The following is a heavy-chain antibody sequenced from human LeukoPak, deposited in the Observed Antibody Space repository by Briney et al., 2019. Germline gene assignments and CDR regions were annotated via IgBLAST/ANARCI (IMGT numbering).Heavy chain of an antibody. CDR1: GGSISSSSYY. Sequence: SETLSLTCTVSGGSISSSSYYWGWIRQPPGKGLEWIGSIYYSGSTYYNPSLKSRVTISVDTSKNQFSLKLSSVTAADTAVHYCARQGARIVVVPEYYYYYGMDVWGQGTTVTVSS. V-gene: IGHV4-39*01. CDR3: ARQGARIVVVPEYYYYYGMDV. CDR2: IYYSGST. J-gene: IGHJ6*02. D-gene: IGHD2-2*01.